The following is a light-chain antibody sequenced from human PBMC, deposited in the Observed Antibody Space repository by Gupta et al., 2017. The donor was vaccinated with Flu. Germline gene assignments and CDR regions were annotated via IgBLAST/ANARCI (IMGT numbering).Light chain of an antibody. Sequence: NCKSSRICLYSASNWNHLACYQQKPGRPPKLLIDWASTRESGVPDRFSGSGSGTDFTLTISSLQAEDVPVYYCQQYYSSPFTFGPGTKVDI. CDR1: RICLYSASNWNH. CDR2: WAS. J-gene: IGKJ3*01. V-gene: IGKV4-1*01. CDR3: QQYYSSPFT.